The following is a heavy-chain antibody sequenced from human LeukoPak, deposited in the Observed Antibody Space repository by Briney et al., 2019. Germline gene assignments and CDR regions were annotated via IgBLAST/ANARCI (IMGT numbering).Heavy chain of an antibody. Sequence: QPGGSLRLSCAASGFTFSSYEMNWVRQAPGKGLEWVSYISSSGSTIYYADSAKGRFTISRDNAKNSLYLQMNSLRAEDTAVYYCARDLLITMVRGVIPLDYGMDVWGQGTTVTVSS. CDR1: GFTFSSYE. CDR2: ISSSGSTI. CDR3: ARDLLITMVRGVIPLDYGMDV. D-gene: IGHD3-10*01. J-gene: IGHJ6*02. V-gene: IGHV3-48*03.